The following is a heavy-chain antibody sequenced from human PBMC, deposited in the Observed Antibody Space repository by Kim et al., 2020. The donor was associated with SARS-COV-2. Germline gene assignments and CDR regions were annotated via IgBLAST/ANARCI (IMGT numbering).Heavy chain of an antibody. D-gene: IGHD1-26*01. CDR2: ISSSGSTI. J-gene: IGHJ5*02. V-gene: IGHV3-48*03. CDR1: GFTFSSYE. Sequence: GGSLRLSCAASGFTFSSYEMNWVRQAPGKGLEWVSYISSSGSTIYYADSVKGRFTISRDNAKNSLYLQMNSLRAEDTAVYYCAGGVGATYRARGWFDPWGQGTLVTVSS. CDR3: AGGVGATYRARGWFDP.